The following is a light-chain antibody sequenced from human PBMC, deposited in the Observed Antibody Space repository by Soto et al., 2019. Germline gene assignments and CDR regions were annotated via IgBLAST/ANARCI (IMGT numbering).Light chain of an antibody. CDR1: SSDVGSYSL. V-gene: IGLV2-23*01. Sequence: QSALTQPASVSGSPGQSITISCTGTSSDVGSYSLVSWYQQLPGKAPKLMIYEDIKRPSGVSNRFSGSKSGNTACLTISGLQAEDEADYYCCSYAVGTTLVFGGGTKLTVL. J-gene: IGLJ2*01. CDR3: CSYAVGTTLV. CDR2: EDI.